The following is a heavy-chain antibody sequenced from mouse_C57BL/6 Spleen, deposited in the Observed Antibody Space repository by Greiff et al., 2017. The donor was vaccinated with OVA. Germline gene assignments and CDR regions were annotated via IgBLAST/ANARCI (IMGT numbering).Heavy chain of an antibody. CDR1: GFTFSSYG. J-gene: IGHJ2*01. Sequence: EVQLVESGGDLVKPGGSLKLSCAASGFTFSSYGMSWVRQTPDKRLEWVATISSGGSYTYYPDSVKGRFTISRDNAKNTLYLQMSSLKSEDTAMYYCASQRDGWDYWGQGTTLTVSS. CDR2: ISSGGSYT. D-gene: IGHD2-3*01. V-gene: IGHV5-6*01. CDR3: ASQRDGWDY.